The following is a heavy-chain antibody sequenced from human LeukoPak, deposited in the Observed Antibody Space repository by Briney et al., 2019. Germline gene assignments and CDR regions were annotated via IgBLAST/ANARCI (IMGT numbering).Heavy chain of an antibody. CDR2: ISSNGGST. CDR3: VKDSYSSSSGWFDP. D-gene: IGHD6-6*01. Sequence: GGSLRPSCSASGFTFSSYAMHWVRQAPGKGLEYVSAISSNGGSTYYADSVKGRFTISRDNSKNTLYLQMSSLRAEDTAVYYCVKDSYSSSSGWFDPWGQGTLVTVSS. V-gene: IGHV3-64D*06. J-gene: IGHJ5*02. CDR1: GFTFSSYA.